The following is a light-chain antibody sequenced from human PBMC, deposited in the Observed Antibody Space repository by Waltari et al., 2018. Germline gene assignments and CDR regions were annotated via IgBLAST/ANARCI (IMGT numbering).Light chain of an antibody. CDR3: QVWDSSSDHWV. CDR2: YDS. V-gene: IGLV3-21*04. CDR1: NIRRKS. J-gene: IGLJ3*02. Sequence: SYVLTQPPSVSVAPGKTARITCGGNNIRRKSVNWYQQKPGQAPVLVIYYDSDRPSGIPERFSGSNSGNTATLTISRVEAGDEADYYCQVWDSSSDHWVFGGGTKLTVL.